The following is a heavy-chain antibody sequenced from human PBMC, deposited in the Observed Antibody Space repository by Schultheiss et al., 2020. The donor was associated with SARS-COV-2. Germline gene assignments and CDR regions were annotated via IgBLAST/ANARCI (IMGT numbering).Heavy chain of an antibody. V-gene: IGHV3-30*03. CDR1: GFTFSSYS. CDR2: MSYDGSNE. CDR3: AREAGSIDY. J-gene: IGHJ4*02. Sequence: GGSLRLSCAASGFTFSSYSMHWVRQAPGKGLDWVALMSYDGSNEYYADSVKGRFTISRDNAKNSLYLQMNSLRAEDTAVYYCAREAGSIDYWGQGTLVTVSS. D-gene: IGHD1/OR15-1a*01.